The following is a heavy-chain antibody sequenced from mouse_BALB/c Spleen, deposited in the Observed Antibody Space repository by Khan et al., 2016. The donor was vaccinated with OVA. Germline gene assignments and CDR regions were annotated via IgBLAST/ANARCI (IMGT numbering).Heavy chain of an antibody. CDR3: ARWFTY. Sequence: EVQLQESGPGLVKPSQSLSLTCTVTGYSITSAYAWNWIRPFPGNKLEWMGYISYSGSTTSNPSLTSRISVSGDKAKSQYFQQVSAVTTEDTAAYYCARWFTYWGQGTLVTVSA. CDR1: GYSITSAYA. J-gene: IGHJ3*01. CDR2: ISYSGST. V-gene: IGHV3-2*02.